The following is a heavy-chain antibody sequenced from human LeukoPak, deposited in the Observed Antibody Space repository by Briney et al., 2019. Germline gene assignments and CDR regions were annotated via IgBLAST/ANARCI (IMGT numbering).Heavy chain of an antibody. D-gene: IGHD5-24*01. V-gene: IGHV3-21*01. CDR3: ARDRRLQRWSPAGFDY. CDR2: ISSSGVYI. Sequence: GGSLRLSCAASGFTFNMYTMNWVRQAPGKGLEWVSSISSSGVYIYYADSVKGRFTISRDNAKNSLYLQMNSLRADDTAVYYCARDRRLQRWSPAGFDYWGQGTLVTASS. CDR1: GFTFNMYT. J-gene: IGHJ4*02.